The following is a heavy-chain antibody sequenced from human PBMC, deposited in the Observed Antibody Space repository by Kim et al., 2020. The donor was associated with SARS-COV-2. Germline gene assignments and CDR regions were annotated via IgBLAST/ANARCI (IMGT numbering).Heavy chain of an antibody. CDR1: GGSFSGYY. Sequence: SETLSLTCAVYGGSFSGYYWSWIRQPPGKGLEWIGEINHSGSTNYNPSLKSRVTISVDTSKNQFSLKLSSVTAADTAVYYCARATPRKGMVRGVISPDLWGRGTLVTVSS. V-gene: IGHV4-34*01. J-gene: IGHJ2*01. CDR3: ARATPRKGMVRGVISPDL. CDR2: INHSGST. D-gene: IGHD3-10*01.